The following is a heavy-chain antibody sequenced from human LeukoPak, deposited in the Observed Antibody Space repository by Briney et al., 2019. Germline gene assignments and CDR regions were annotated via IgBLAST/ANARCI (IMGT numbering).Heavy chain of an antibody. Sequence: AASVKVSCKASGYTFTGYYKHWVRQAPGQGLEWMGWINPNSGGTNYAQKFQGRVTMTRDTSISTAYMELSRLRSDDTAVYYCAREFPYYDSSGYIDYWGQGTLVTVSS. V-gene: IGHV1-2*02. J-gene: IGHJ4*02. CDR3: AREFPYYDSSGYIDY. CDR2: INPNSGGT. D-gene: IGHD3-22*01. CDR1: GYTFTGYY.